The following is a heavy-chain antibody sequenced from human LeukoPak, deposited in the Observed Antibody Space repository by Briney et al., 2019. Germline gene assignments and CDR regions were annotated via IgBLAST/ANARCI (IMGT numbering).Heavy chain of an antibody. Sequence: GGSLRLSCAASGFTFSSYAMHWVRQAPGKGLEYVSAISSNGGSTYYANSVKGRFTISRDNSKNTLYLEVNSLRAEDTAVYYCAKRSRGYMDVWGKGTTVTISS. CDR2: ISSNGGST. V-gene: IGHV3-64*01. CDR3: AKRSRGYMDV. J-gene: IGHJ6*03. CDR1: GFTFSSYA. D-gene: IGHD3-10*01.